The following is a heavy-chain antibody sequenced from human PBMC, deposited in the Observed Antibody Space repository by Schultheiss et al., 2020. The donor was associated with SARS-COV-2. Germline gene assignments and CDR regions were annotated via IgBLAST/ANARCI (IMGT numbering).Heavy chain of an antibody. CDR3: ARWDRVDSLFDY. J-gene: IGHJ4*02. V-gene: IGHV4-34*09. CDR2: INHSGST. D-gene: IGHD3-3*01. Sequence: LRLSCAVYGGSFSGYYWSWIRQPPGKGLEWIGEINHSGSTNYNPSLKSRVTISVDTSKNQFSLKLSSVTAADTAVYYCARWDRVDSLFDYWGQGTLVTVSS. CDR1: GGSFSGYY.